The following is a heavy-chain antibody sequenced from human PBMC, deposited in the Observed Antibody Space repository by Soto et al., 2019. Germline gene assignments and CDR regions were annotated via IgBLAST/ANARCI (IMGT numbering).Heavy chain of an antibody. D-gene: IGHD3-3*01. J-gene: IGHJ6*03. CDR2: IYPGDSDT. CDR3: ARQVNYDFWSGYYSYYYYYYYMDV. V-gene: IGHV5-51*01. CDR1: GYSFTSYW. Sequence: GESLKISCKGSGYSFTSYWIGWVRQMPGKGLEWMGIIYPGDSDTRYSPSFQGQVTISADKSISTAYLQWSSLKASDTAMYYCARQVNYDFWSGYYSYYYYYYYMDVWGKGTTVTVSS.